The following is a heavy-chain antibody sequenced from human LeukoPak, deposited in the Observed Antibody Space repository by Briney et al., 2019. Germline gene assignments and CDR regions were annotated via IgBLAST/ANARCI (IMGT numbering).Heavy chain of an antibody. CDR3: ARDARIAAAGFDP. D-gene: IGHD6-13*01. V-gene: IGHV3-33*08. Sequence: GGSLRLSCAASGFTVSSTHMGWVRQAPGKGLEWVAVIWYDGSNKYYADSVKGRFTISRDNSKNTLYLQMNSLRAEDTAVYYCARDARIAAAGFDPWGQGTLVTVSS. CDR2: IWYDGSNK. J-gene: IGHJ5*02. CDR1: GFTVSSTH.